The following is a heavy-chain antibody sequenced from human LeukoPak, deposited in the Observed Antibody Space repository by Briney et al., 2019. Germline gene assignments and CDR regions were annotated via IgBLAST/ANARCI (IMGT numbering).Heavy chain of an antibody. CDR1: GFTFSSYA. Sequence: GGSLRPSCAASGFTFSSYAMSWVRQAPGKGLEWVSAISGSGGSTYYADSVKGRFTISRDNSKNTLYLQMNSLRAEDTAVYYCAKAPSGPYSYASDAFDYWGQGTLVTVSS. D-gene: IGHD5-18*01. CDR2: ISGSGGST. J-gene: IGHJ4*02. CDR3: AKAPSGPYSYASDAFDY. V-gene: IGHV3-23*01.